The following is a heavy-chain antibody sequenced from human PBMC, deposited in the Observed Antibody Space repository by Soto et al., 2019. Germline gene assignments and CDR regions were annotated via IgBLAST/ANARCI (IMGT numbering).Heavy chain of an antibody. J-gene: IGHJ4*02. CDR2: ISGSGGST. CDR3: AKDDGGRGYSYGTADY. CDR1: GFTFSSYA. Sequence: GGSLRLSCAASGFTFSSYAMSWVRQAPGKGLEWVSAISGSGGSTYYADSVKGRFTISRDNSKNTLYLQMNSLRAEDTAVYYCAKDDGGRGYSYGTADYWGQGTLVTVSS. V-gene: IGHV3-23*01. D-gene: IGHD5-18*01.